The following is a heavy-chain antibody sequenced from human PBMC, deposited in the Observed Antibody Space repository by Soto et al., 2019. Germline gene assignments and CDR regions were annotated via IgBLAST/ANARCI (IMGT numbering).Heavy chain of an antibody. D-gene: IGHD2-8*01. CDR1: GYTFTRYG. CDR3: AKNGQPLYYYYGLDV. J-gene: IGHJ6*02. V-gene: IGHV1-18*01. Sequence: QGHLVQSEAEVKKSGASVKISCKASGYTFTRYGISWVRQAPGQRLEWMGWISGYNGDTNYAQKFQDRVSMTIDTSTTTAYMELRSLTSDDTAVYYCAKNGQPLYYYYGLDVWGQWTMVTVSS. CDR2: ISGYNGDT.